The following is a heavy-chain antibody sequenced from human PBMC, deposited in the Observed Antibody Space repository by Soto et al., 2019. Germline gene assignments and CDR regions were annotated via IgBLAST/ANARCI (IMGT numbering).Heavy chain of an antibody. Sequence: QVRLVESGGGVVQPGRSLRLSCEGSGFTFGYYGVHWVRQAPGRGLEWVTAISSSGDNEFYAASVKGRFTISRDNSRNMVYGQMHRLTSEDTAVYYCARTNYDRGGFLDACDLWGQGTMVTFS. CDR2: ISSSGDNE. J-gene: IGHJ3*01. V-gene: IGHV3-30*03. CDR1: GFTFGYYG. CDR3: ARTNYDRGGFLDACDL. D-gene: IGHD3-22*01.